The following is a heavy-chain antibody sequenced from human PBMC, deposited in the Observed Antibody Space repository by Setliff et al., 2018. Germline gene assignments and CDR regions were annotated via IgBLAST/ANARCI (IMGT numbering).Heavy chain of an antibody. D-gene: IGHD3-22*01. CDR1: GFTVSSSY. CDR2: IYSGGST. V-gene: IGHV3-66*02. CDR3: ARDRVFRDSSGYYAWPFDY. J-gene: IGHJ4*02. Sequence: GGSLRLSCAASGFTVSSSYMSWVRQAPGKGLEWVSVIYSGGSTYYADSVKGRFTISRDNSKNTLYLQMNSLRAEDTAVYYCARDRVFRDSSGYYAWPFDYWGQGTLVTVSS.